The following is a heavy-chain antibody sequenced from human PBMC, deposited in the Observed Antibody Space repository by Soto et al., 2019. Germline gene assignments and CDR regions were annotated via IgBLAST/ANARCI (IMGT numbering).Heavy chain of an antibody. CDR3: ARDLPIVATANSWFDY. CDR1: GGTFSSYA. D-gene: IGHD5-12*01. CDR2: ISAYNGNT. J-gene: IGHJ4*02. Sequence: GAPAKVSFKASGGTFSSYAISWVRQAPGQGLEWMGGISAYNGNTNYAQKLQGRVTMTTDTSTSTAYMELRSLRSDDTAVYYCARDLPIVATANSWFDYWGQGTLVTVS. V-gene: IGHV1-18*01.